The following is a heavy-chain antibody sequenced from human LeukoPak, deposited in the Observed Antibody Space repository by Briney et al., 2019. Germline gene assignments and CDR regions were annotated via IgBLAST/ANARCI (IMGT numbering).Heavy chain of an antibody. CDR2: IYYSGST. CDR3: ARGRGAVARAEYFQH. D-gene: IGHD6-19*01. V-gene: IGHV4-39*07. CDR1: GGSISSSSYY. Sequence: SETLSLTCTVSGGSISSSSYYWGWIRQPPGKGLEWIGSIYYSGSTYYNPSLKSRVTISVDTSKNQFSLKLSSVTAADTAVYYCARGRGAVARAEYFQHWGQDTLVTVSS. J-gene: IGHJ1*01.